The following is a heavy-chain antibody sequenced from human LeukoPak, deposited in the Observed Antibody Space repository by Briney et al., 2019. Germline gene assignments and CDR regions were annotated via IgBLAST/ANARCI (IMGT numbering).Heavy chain of an antibody. D-gene: IGHD5-12*01. V-gene: IGHV3-7*03. Sequence: PGGSLRLSCAASGSTFSSYWMSWVRQAPGKGLEWVANIKQDGSEKYYVDSVKGRFTISRDNAKNSLYLQMNSLRAEDTAVYYCAKPPGLRRLDPWGQGTLVTVSS. J-gene: IGHJ5*02. CDR3: AKPPGLRRLDP. CDR2: IKQDGSEK. CDR1: GSTFSSYW.